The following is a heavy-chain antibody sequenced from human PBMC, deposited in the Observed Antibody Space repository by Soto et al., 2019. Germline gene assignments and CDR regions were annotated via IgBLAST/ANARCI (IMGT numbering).Heavy chain of an antibody. CDR3: TTDSLFTGQLVRMDN. J-gene: IGHJ4*01. V-gene: IGHV3-15*07. CDR1: GFTFSDSW. Sequence: GGSLRLSCAASGFTFSDSWINWVRQAPGKGLEWVGRIKSKIDGGTTDFAAPVKGRFAISRDDSRDMVYMEMYSLKTDDTAVYYCTTDSLFTGQLVRMDNWGHGTLVTVSS. CDR2: IKSKIDGGTT. D-gene: IGHD3-9*01.